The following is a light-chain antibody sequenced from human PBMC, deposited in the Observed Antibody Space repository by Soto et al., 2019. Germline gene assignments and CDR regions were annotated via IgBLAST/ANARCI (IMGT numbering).Light chain of an antibody. CDR3: SSYALSNTHV. V-gene: IGLV2-14*01. CDR1: SSDVGGSNY. J-gene: IGLJ3*02. CDR2: EVS. Sequence: QSVLTQPASVSGSPGQSITISCTGTSSDVGGSNYVSWFQQHPGKAPKLMIYEVSNWPSGVSNRFSGSKSGNTASLTISGLQAEDEADYYCSSYALSNTHVFGGGTKLTVL.